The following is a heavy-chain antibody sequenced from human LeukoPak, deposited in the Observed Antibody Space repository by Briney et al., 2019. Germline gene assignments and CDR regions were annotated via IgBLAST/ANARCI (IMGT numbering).Heavy chain of an antibody. V-gene: IGHV4-39*02. CDR3: TSPGLRHFDV. CDR1: GGSISSYY. D-gene: IGHD3-16*01. CDR2: IYYSGST. Sequence: SETLSLTCTVSGGSISSYYWGWIRQPPGKGLEWIGSIYYSGSTYYNPSLKSRVTISVDTSKNHFSLKLSSVTAADTAVYYCTSPGLRHFDVWGQGTMVTVSS. J-gene: IGHJ3*01.